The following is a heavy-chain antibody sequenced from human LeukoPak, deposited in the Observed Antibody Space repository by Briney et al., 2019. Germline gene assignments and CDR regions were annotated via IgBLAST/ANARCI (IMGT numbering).Heavy chain of an antibody. CDR1: GGSISNYY. J-gene: IGHJ4*02. V-gene: IGHV4-59*08. Sequence: SETLSLTCSVSGGSISNYYWSWIRQPPGKGLEWIGSMYYSGSTNYNPSLKTRVTISVDTSKNHFSLKLSSVTAADTAEYYCASGGSGSYLLDYWGQGTLVTVSS. D-gene: IGHD3-10*01. CDR2: MYYSGST. CDR3: ASGGSGSYLLDY.